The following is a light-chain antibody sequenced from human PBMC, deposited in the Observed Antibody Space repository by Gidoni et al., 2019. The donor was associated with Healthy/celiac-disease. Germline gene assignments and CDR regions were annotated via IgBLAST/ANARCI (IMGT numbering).Light chain of an antibody. CDR2: AAS. Sequence: DIQMTQSPSSLSASVGDRVTITCRASQSISSYLNWYQQKPGKAPKLLIYAASSLQSGVPSRCSGSGSGTDFTLTISSLQPEDFATYYCQRSYSTPKLTFGGGTKVEIK. CDR3: QRSYSTPKLT. CDR1: QSISSY. J-gene: IGKJ4*01. V-gene: IGKV1-39*01.